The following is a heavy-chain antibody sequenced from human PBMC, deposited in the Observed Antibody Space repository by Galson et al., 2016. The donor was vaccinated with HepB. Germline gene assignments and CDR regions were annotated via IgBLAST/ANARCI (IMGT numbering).Heavy chain of an antibody. CDR1: GFTFSSYG. CDR3: AKVGDYGGNPFDY. V-gene: IGHV3-30*18. D-gene: IGHD4-23*01. J-gene: IGHJ4*02. CDR2: ISNDGSKK. Sequence: SLRLSCAASGFTFSSYGMHWVRQAPGKGLEWVAVISNDGSKKYNADSVKGRFTISRDNSKNTLYLQMNSLRAEDTAVYCCAKVGDYGGNPFDYWGQGTLVTVSS.